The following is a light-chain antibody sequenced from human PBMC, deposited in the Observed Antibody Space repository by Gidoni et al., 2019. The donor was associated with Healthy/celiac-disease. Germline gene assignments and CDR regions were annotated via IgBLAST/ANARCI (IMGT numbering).Light chain of an antibody. Sequence: DLVMPQSPLFLPVTPGGPASISCRSSQILLHSNGYDYLDWYMQKPAQSPQLLIYSGSTRASGVPDRFSGSGSGTDFTLKISGVEAQDVGVYYCMQALQTVTFGPGTKVDIK. CDR1: QILLHSNGYDY. CDR3: MQALQTVT. J-gene: IGKJ3*01. V-gene: IGKV2-28*01. CDR2: SGS.